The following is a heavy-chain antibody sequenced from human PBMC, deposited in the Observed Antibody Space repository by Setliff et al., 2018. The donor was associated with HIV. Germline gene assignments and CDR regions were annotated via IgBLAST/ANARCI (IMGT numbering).Heavy chain of an antibody. CDR3: ARGDGTKYYYYYMDV. D-gene: IGHD1-7*01. V-gene: IGHV4-39*02. Sequence: PSETLSLTCTVSGGSISSSSYYWGWIRQPPGKGLEWIGSISYGGSTHYNPSLKSRVTISVDTSRKQFSLKVNSVTAADTAVYYCARGDGTKYYYYYMDVWGKGTTVTVSS. J-gene: IGHJ6*03. CDR2: ISYGGST. CDR1: GGSISSSSYY.